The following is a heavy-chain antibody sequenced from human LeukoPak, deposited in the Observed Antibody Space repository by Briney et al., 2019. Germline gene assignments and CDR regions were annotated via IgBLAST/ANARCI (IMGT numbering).Heavy chain of an antibody. CDR1: GDSISGYY. CDR3: ARVRDGNDIDY. Sequence: SETLSLTCTVSGDSISGYYWSWLRQPPGRGLEWIGYMYNSVNTKYNPSLKSRVTIPGDTSKNQFSLKLSSVTAADTAVYYCARVRDGNDIDYWGQGTLVTVSS. CDR2: MYNSVNT. J-gene: IGHJ4*02. D-gene: IGHD5-24*01. V-gene: IGHV4-59*08.